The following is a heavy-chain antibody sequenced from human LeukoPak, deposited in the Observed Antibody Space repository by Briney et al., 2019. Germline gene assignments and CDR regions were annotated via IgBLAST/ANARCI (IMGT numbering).Heavy chain of an antibody. Sequence: PSETLSLTCSVSGDSISSHFWSWIRQPPGKGLEWIGYIYYSGSTNYNPSLKSRVTISVDTSKNQFSLKLSSVTAADTAVYYCANSKYYYYYMDVWGKGTTVTVSS. CDR3: ANSKYYYYYMDV. V-gene: IGHV4-59*11. J-gene: IGHJ6*03. CDR1: GDSISSHF. D-gene: IGHD6-13*01. CDR2: IYYSGST.